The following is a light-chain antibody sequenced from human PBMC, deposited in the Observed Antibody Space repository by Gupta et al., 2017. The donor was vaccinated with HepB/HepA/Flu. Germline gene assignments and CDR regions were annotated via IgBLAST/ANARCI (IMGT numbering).Light chain of an antibody. CDR2: DAS. V-gene: IGKV3-11*01. J-gene: IGKJ4*01. Sequence: DIVSTQSAATLPLSPGERATLPCRASQSVSSYLAWYQQKPGQAPRLPIYDASNRATGIPARFSGSGSGTDFTLTISSLEPEDFAVYYCQQRSNWPLTFGGGTKVEIK. CDR1: QSVSSY. CDR3: QQRSNWPLT.